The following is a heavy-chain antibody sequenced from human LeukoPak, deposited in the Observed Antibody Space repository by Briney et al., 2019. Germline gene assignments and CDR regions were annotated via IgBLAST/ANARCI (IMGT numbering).Heavy chain of an antibody. J-gene: IGHJ4*02. CDR1: GFTFGSYS. D-gene: IGHD4-17*01. Sequence: PGGSLRLSCAASGFTFGSYSMNWVRQAPGKGLEWVSSISSSSSYIYYADSVKGRFTISRDNAKNSLYLQMNSLRAEDTAVYYCARDRFDYGDYAVCDYWGQGTLVTVSS. V-gene: IGHV3-21*01. CDR3: ARDRFDYGDYAVCDY. CDR2: ISSSSSYI.